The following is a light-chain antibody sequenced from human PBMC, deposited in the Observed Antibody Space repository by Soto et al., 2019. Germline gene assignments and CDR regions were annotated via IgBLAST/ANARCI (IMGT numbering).Light chain of an antibody. V-gene: IGLV2-14*01. J-gene: IGLJ1*01. Sequence: QSVLTQPASVSGSPGQSITISCTATSSDVGGYNYVSWYQQHPGKAPKLMIYEVSNRPSGVSNRFSGSKSGNTASLTISGLQAEDEADYYCSSYTSSCYVFGTGTKVTVL. CDR1: SSDVGGYNY. CDR2: EVS. CDR3: SSYTSSCYV.